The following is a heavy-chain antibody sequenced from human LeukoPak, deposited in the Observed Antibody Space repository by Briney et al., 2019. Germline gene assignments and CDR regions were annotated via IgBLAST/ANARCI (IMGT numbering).Heavy chain of an antibody. V-gene: IGHV4-39*01. D-gene: IGHD4-17*01. CDR2: IYYSGST. J-gene: IGHJ5*02. CDR3: ASLPDYGDNENWFDP. Sequence: SETLSLTCTVSGGSISSSSYYWGWIRQPPGKGLEWFGRIYYSGSTYYNPSLKSRVPISVDTSKNQFSLKLSSVTAADTAVYYCASLPDYGDNENWFDPWGEGTLVTVSS. CDR1: GGSISSSSYY.